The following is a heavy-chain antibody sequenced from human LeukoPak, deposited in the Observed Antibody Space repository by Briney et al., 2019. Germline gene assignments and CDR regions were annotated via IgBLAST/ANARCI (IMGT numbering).Heavy chain of an antibody. CDR1: GFTFSSYA. V-gene: IGHV3-15*01. CDR3: NMDHL. J-gene: IGHJ5*02. CDR2: SKIKAHGGTI. Sequence: PGGSLRLSCTASGFTFSSYAMNWVRQAPGKGLEWVGLSKIKAHGGTIDYGTPVKGRFTISRDDSKDTLYLQMNSLKTEDTAVYYCNMDHLCGQGTLVTVSS. D-gene: IGHD3-10*01.